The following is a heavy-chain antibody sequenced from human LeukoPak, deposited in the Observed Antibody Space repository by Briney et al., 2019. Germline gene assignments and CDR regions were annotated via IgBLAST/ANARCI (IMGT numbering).Heavy chain of an antibody. CDR3: ASGYGEEMATSPKY. V-gene: IGHV1-2*02. CDR1: GYTFTGDY. CDR2: INPSRGGT. J-gene: IGHJ4*02. Sequence: ASVKVSCKASGYTFTGDYMHWVRHPPAQGLGWVWWINPSRGGTNYAQKFQGKVTMTRYRAISTTYMELSRVRSDDTAVYYCASGYGEEMATSPKYWGQGTLVTVSS. D-gene: IGHD3-10*01.